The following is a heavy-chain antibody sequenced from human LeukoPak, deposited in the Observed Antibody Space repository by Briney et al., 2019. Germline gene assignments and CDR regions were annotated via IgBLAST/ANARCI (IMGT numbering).Heavy chain of an antibody. CDR2: ISSSSSII. D-gene: IGHD1-26*01. CDR1: GFTFSSYS. V-gene: IGHV3-48*01. CDR3: ARDSEDSGSYYTEDAFDI. Sequence: PGGSLRLSCAASGFTFSSYSMNWVRQAPGKGLEWVSYISSSSSIIYYADSVKGRFTISRDNAKNSLYLQMNSLRAEDTAVYYCARDSEDSGSYYTEDAFDIWGQGTMVTVSS. J-gene: IGHJ3*02.